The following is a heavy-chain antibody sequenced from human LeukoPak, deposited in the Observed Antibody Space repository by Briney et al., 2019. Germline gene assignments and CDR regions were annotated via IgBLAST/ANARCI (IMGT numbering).Heavy chain of an antibody. CDR2: ISASGDVT. CDR3: AKDPIYYYDSSGYTDY. D-gene: IGHD3-22*01. V-gene: IGHV3-23*01. CDR1: RFSFSAYP. Sequence: PGGSLRLSCEASRFSFSAYPMGWVRRAPGKGLEWVSGISASGDVTFHADPVKGRFTISRDNSKNTLYLQMNSLRAEDTAVYYCAKDPIYYYDSSGYTDYWGQGTLVTVSS. J-gene: IGHJ4*02.